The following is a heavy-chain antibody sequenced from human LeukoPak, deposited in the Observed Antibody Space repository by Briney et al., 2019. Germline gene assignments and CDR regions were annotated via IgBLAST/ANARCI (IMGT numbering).Heavy chain of an antibody. J-gene: IGHJ5*02. CDR3: AREPEGRWLPNSWFDP. CDR2: INHSGST. CDR1: GGSFSGYY. V-gene: IGHV4-34*01. D-gene: IGHD1-26*01. Sequence: PSETLSLTCAVYGGSFSGYYWSWIRQPPGKGLEWIGEINHSGSTNYNPSLKSRVTISVDTSKNQFSLKLSSVTAADTAVYYCAREPEGRWLPNSWFDPWGQGTLVTVSS.